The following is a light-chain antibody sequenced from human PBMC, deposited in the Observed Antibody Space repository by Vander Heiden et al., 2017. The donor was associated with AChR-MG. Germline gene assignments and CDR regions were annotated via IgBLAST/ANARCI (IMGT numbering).Light chain of an antibody. V-gene: IGLV1-51*02. CDR1: SSNIGNNY. CDR2: ENK. Sequence: QSVLTQPPSVSAAPGQKVTIPCSGSSSNIGNNYVSWYQQFPGTAPKLLIYENKKRPSGIPDRFSGSKSGTSATLGITGLQTGDEADYYCGTWDNSLSAVIFGGGTKLSVL. CDR3: GTWDNSLSAVI. J-gene: IGLJ2*01.